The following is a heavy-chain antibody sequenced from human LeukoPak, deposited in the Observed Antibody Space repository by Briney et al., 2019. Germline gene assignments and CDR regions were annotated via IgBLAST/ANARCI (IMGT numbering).Heavy chain of an antibody. CDR3: ARDRADYYYYMDV. CDR2: ISGSGGST. CDR1: GFTFSSYA. Sequence: GGSLRLSCAASGFTFSSYAMSWVRQAPGKGLEWVSAISGSGGSTYYADSVKGRFTISRDNAKNSLYLQMNSLRAEDTAVYYCARDRADYYYYMDVWGKGTTVTVSS. J-gene: IGHJ6*03. V-gene: IGHV3-23*01.